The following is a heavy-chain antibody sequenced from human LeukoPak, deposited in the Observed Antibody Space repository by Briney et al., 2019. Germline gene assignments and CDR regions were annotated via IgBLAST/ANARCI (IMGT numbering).Heavy chain of an antibody. CDR2: ISYDGSNK. Sequence: PGGSLRLSCAASGFTFSSYAMHWVRQAPGKGLEWVAVISYDGSNKYYADSVKGRFTISRDNSKNTLYLQMNSLRAEDTAIYYCAKGVVPGTSRSFDYWGQGTLVTVSS. CDR3: AKGVVPGTSRSFDY. CDR1: GFTFSSYA. V-gene: IGHV3-30-3*01. J-gene: IGHJ4*02. D-gene: IGHD2-2*01.